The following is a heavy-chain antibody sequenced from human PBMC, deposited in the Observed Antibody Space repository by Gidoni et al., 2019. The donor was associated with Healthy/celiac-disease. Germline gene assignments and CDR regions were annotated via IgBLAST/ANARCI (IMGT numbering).Heavy chain of an antibody. D-gene: IGHD2-2*02. CDR2: INTNTWNP. CDR3: ARVVSCSSTSCYRGYYYYGMDV. J-gene: IGHJ6*02. CDR1: GYTFTSYA. V-gene: IGHV7-4-1*02. Sequence: QVQLVQSGSELKKPGASVKVSCKASGYTFTSYAMNWVRQAPGQGLEWMGWINTNTWNPTYAQGFTGRFVFSLDTSVSTAYLQISSLKAEDTAVYYCARVVSCSSTSCYRGYYYYGMDVWGQGTTVTVSS.